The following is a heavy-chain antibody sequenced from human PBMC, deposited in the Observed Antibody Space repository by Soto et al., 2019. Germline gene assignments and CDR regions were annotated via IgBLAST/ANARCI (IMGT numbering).Heavy chain of an antibody. D-gene: IGHD2-2*01. CDR3: ARATIVLVPAAMVSHWFDP. V-gene: IGHV4-31*03. Sequence: SETLSLTCTVSGGSISSSSYYWSWIRQHPGKGLEWIGYIYYSGSTYYKPSLKSRVTISVDTSKNQFSLKLSSVTAADTAVYYCARATIVLVPAAMVSHWFDPWGQGTLVTVSS. J-gene: IGHJ5*02. CDR2: IYYSGST. CDR1: GGSISSSSYY.